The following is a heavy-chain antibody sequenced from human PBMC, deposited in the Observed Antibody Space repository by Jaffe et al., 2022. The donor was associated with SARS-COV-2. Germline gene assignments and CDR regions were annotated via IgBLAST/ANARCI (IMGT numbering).Heavy chain of an antibody. D-gene: IGHD2-15*01. J-gene: IGHJ4*02. CDR3: GRGSGWIDN. Sequence: QVQLVQSGAEVKKPGASVKVSCKASGYTFTSYDIQWVRQAPGQGLQWMGWMNPNSGDTGYAQSFQGRVTMSRNTSITTAYMELSSVRSDDTAVYYCGRGSGWIDNWGQGTLVTVSS. V-gene: IGHV1-8*01. CDR2: MNPNSGDT. CDR1: GYTFTSYD.